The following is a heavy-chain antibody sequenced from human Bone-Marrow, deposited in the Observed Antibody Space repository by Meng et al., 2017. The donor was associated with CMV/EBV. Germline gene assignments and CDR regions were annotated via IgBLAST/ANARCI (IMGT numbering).Heavy chain of an antibody. V-gene: IGHV1-69*05. J-gene: IGHJ4*02. Sequence: SVKVSCKASGGTFSSYAISWVRQAPGQGLEWMGGTIPIFGTANYAQKFQGRVTITTDESTSTAYMELSSLRSEDTAVYYCARSECGGDCYFDYWGQGTLVTVSS. D-gene: IGHD2-21*01. CDR3: ARSECGGDCYFDY. CDR1: GGTFSSYA. CDR2: TIPIFGTA.